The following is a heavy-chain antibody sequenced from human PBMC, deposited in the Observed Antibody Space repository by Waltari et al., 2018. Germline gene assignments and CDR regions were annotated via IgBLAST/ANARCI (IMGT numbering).Heavy chain of an antibody. D-gene: IGHD3-22*01. CDR3: ARGAYTYYYDSSGYSARGFDAFDI. CDR1: GFTFSSYA. Sequence: QVQLVESGGGVVQPGRSLRLSCAASGFTFSSYAMHWVRHAPGKGLERVAVISYDGSNKYYADSVKGRFTISRDNSKNTLYLQMNSLRAEDTAVYYWARGAYTYYYDSSGYSARGFDAFDIWGQGKMVTVSS. CDR2: ISYDGSNK. V-gene: IGHV3-30-3*01. J-gene: IGHJ3*02.